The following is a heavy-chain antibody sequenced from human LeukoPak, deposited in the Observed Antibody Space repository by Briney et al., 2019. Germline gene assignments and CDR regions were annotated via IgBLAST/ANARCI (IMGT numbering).Heavy chain of an antibody. D-gene: IGHD3-10*01. CDR2: ISGGGST. Sequence: GGSLRLSCAASGFTVSDNYTSWVRQAPGKGLEWVSAISGGGSTYYADSVKGRFIISRDNSKNTVYLQLNSLRAEDTAVYYCAKDITMVRGVIDAFDIWGQGTMVTVSS. CDR1: GFTVSDNY. J-gene: IGHJ3*02. CDR3: AKDITMVRGVIDAFDI. V-gene: IGHV3-53*01.